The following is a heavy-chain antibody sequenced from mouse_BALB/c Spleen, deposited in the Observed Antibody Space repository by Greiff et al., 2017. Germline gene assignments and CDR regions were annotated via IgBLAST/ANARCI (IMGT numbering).Heavy chain of an antibody. CDR1: GFSLTSYG. V-gene: IGHV2-9*02. Sequence: QVQLVESGPGLVAPSQSLSITCTVSGFSLTSYGVHWVRQPPGKGLEWLGVIWAGGSTNYNSALMSRLSISKDNSKSQVFLKMNSLQTDDTAMYYCARDRDGYYGWFAYWGQGTLVTVSA. CDR2: IWAGGST. J-gene: IGHJ3*01. D-gene: IGHD2-3*01. CDR3: ARDRDGYYGWFAY.